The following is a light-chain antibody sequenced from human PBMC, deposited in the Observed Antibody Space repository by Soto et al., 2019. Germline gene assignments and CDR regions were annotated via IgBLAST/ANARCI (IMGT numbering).Light chain of an antibody. J-gene: IGLJ7*01. CDR3: SSYAGSNTYV. CDR1: SRDIGDYNY. CDR2: EVS. Sequence: QSALTQPPSASGSPGQSVSISCTGTSRDIGDYNYVSWYQQHPGKAPKLIIYEVSKRPSGVPDRFSASKFANTASLTVAGLQAEDEADYYCSSYAGSNTYVFGSGTQLTVL. V-gene: IGLV2-8*01.